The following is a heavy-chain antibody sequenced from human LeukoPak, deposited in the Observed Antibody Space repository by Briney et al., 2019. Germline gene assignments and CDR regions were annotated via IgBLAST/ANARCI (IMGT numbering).Heavy chain of an antibody. CDR3: ARWLGADCGGDCYDY. V-gene: IGHV1-69*04. Sequence: SVKVSCKASGGTFSSYAINWVREAPGQGLEWMGRIIPIFGIANYAQKFQGRVTITADKSTSTAYMELSSLRAEDTAVYYCARWLGADCGGDCYDYWGQGTLVTVSS. J-gene: IGHJ4*02. D-gene: IGHD2-21*01. CDR1: GGTFSSYA. CDR2: IIPIFGIA.